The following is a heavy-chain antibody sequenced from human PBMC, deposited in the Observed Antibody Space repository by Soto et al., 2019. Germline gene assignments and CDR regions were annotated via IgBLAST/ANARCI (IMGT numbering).Heavy chain of an antibody. J-gene: IGHJ6*02. V-gene: IGHV4-4*02. Sequence: QVQLQESGPGLVKPSGTLSLTCAVSGGSISSSNWWSWVRQPPGKGLEWIGEIYHSGRTNYNPSLNSRVTISVDQSRTRFALKLSSVTAADTAVYYCARSPDRSGYYPRWYYYGMDVWGQGTTVTVSS. D-gene: IGHD3-22*01. CDR1: GGSISSSNW. CDR2: IYHSGRT. CDR3: ARSPDRSGYYPRWYYYGMDV.